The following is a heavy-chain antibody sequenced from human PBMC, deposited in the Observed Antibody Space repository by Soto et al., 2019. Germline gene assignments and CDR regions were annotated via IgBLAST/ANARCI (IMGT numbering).Heavy chain of an antibody. Sequence: SETLSLTCTVSGGSISSYYWSWIRQPPGKGLEWIGYIYYSGSTYYNPSLKSRVTISVDTSKNQFSLKLSSVTAADTAVYYCARVTQVVAANQRYSYYGMDAWGQGTIVTV. CDR3: ARVTQVVAANQRYSYYGMDA. J-gene: IGHJ6*02. CDR2: IYYSGST. CDR1: GGSISSYY. D-gene: IGHD2-15*01. V-gene: IGHV4-59*08.